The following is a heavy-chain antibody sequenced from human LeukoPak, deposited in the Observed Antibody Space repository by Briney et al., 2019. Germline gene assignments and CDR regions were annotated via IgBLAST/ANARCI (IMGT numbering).Heavy chain of an antibody. J-gene: IGHJ4*02. V-gene: IGHV1-2*02. CDR1: GYTFTGYY. D-gene: IGHD5-12*01. Sequence: GASLKVSCKAAGYTFTGYYMHWVRQAPGQGLEWMGWINPNSGGTNYAQKFQGRVTMTRDTSISTAYMELSRVRSDDTAVYYCAREYSRYSGTYYDYWGQGTLVTVSS. CDR3: AREYSRYSGTYYDY. CDR2: INPNSGGT.